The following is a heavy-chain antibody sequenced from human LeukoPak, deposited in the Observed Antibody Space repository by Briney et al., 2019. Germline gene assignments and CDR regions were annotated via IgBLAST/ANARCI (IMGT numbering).Heavy chain of an antibody. J-gene: IGHJ4*02. Sequence: SETLSLTWNVSGXSVISGTYYWTWIRQPPGRGLEWIGYIYYNGSTNYSPSLRSRVTISVDTSKNQFSLKLTSVTPADTAVYYCARERVYCSGGSCYSRSYWGQGTLVTVPS. CDR2: IYYNGST. V-gene: IGHV4-61*01. CDR3: ARERVYCSGGSCYSRSY. CDR1: GXSVISGTYY. D-gene: IGHD2-15*01.